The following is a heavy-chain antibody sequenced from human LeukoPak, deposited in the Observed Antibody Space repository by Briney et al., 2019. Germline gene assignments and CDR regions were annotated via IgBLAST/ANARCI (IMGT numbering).Heavy chain of an antibody. D-gene: IGHD3-3*01. Sequence: GGSLRLSCAASGFTFSSYGMHWVRQAPGKGLEWVAFIRYDGSNKYYADSVKGRFTISRDNSKNTLYLQMNSLRAEDTAVYYCARVLEWLSPLDYWGQGTLVTVSS. V-gene: IGHV3-30*02. J-gene: IGHJ4*02. CDR1: GFTFSSYG. CDR2: IRYDGSNK. CDR3: ARVLEWLSPLDY.